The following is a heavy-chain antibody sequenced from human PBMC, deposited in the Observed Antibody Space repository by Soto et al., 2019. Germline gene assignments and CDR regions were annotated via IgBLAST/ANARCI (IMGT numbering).Heavy chain of an antibody. D-gene: IGHD6-13*01. V-gene: IGHV3-33*06. CDR3: AKSAGKGGLAAPIDS. CDR2: IWYDGSNK. Sequence: GGSLRLSCASSGFTFSNYGILWVRQAPGKGLEWVAVIWYDGSNKYYADSVKGRFTISRDNSKNTLFLQMDSLRAEDTAVYYCAKSAGKGGLAAPIDSWGQGXLVTVSS. CDR1: GFTFSNYG. J-gene: IGHJ4*02.